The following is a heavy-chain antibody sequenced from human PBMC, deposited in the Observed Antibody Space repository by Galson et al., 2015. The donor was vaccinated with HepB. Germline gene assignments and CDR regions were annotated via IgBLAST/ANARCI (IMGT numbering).Heavy chain of an antibody. V-gene: IGHV3-74*01. CDR1: GFTFSHSW. CDR2: INPDGSST. D-gene: IGHD7-27*01. J-gene: IGHJ4*02. Sequence: SLRLSCAASGFTFSHSWMHWVRQSPGKELVWVSRINPDGSSTSYADSVKGRFTISRDNARNTLHLQLNSPTDEDTALYFCVSTNWGAPYYWGQGTLVTVSS. CDR3: VSTNWGAPYY.